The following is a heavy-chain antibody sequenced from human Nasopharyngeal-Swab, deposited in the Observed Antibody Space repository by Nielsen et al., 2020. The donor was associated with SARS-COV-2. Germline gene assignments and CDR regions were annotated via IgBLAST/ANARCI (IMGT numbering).Heavy chain of an antibody. D-gene: IGHD3-22*01. CDR1: GFTFDDYT. CDR2: ISWDGGST. Sequence: GESLKISCAASGFTFDDYTMHWVRQAPGKGLEWVSLISWDGGSTYYADSVKGRFTISRDNSKNSLYLQMNSLRAEDTAVYYCAKTARRYYYDSSGYYYPTAVSGYFDYWGQGTLVTVSS. CDR3: AKTARRYYYDSSGYYYPTAVSGYFDY. V-gene: IGHV3-43*01. J-gene: IGHJ4*02.